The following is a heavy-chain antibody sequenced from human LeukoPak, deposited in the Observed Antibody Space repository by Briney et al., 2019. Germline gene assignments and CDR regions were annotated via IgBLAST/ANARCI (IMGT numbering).Heavy chain of an antibody. Sequence: GGSLRLSCAASGFTFSNYAMNWVRQAPGKGLEWVSAISTSAVSTYYVDSVKGRFTISRDNSKNTLYLQMNSLRAEDTALYYCAKAPSSYGVGDTFDIWGQGTMVTVSS. CDR1: GFTFSNYA. CDR2: ISTSAVST. CDR3: AKAPSSYGVGDTFDI. J-gene: IGHJ3*02. V-gene: IGHV3-23*01. D-gene: IGHD1-26*01.